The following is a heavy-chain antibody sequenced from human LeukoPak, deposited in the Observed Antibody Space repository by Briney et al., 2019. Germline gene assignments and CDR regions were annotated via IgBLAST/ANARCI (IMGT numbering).Heavy chain of an antibody. D-gene: IGHD6-13*01. J-gene: IGHJ5*02. V-gene: IGHV4-4*02. CDR2: IYHSGST. CDR3: ARQSYSSSWYPNWFDP. Sequence: SGTLSLTCAVSGGSTSSSNWWSWVRQPPGKGLEWIGEIYHSGSTNYNPSLKSRVTISVDKSKNQFSLKLSSVTAADTAGYYCARQSYSSSWYPNWFDPWGQGTLVTVSS. CDR1: GGSTSSSNW.